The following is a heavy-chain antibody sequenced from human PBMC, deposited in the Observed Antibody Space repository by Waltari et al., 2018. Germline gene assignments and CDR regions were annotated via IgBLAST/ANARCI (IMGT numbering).Heavy chain of an antibody. J-gene: IGHJ6*02. CDR2: MISDGSSK. CDR3: ARHRLSSMDV. V-gene: IGHV3-74*01. D-gene: IGHD5-12*01. CDR1: GFTFSSYW. Sequence: EVQLVESGGGLVQPGGSLRLSCAASGFTFSSYWMNWVRQAPGKGLVWVSSMISDGSSKSYADSVKGRFTISRDNAKNTLYLQMNSLRAEDTAVYYCARHRLSSMDVWGQGTTVTVSS.